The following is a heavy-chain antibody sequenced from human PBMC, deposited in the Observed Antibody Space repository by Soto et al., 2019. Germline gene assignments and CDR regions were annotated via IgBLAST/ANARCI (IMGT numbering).Heavy chain of an antibody. Sequence: GALRLSCAASGFTVSSNYMSWVRQAPGKGLEWVSVIYSGGSTYYADSVKGRFTISRDNSKNTLYLQMNSLRAEDTAVYYCARDRSPYSGSYYYYYGMDVWGQGTTVTVSS. J-gene: IGHJ6*02. CDR3: ARDRSPYSGSYYYYYGMDV. D-gene: IGHD1-26*01. V-gene: IGHV3-53*01. CDR2: IYSGGST. CDR1: GFTVSSNY.